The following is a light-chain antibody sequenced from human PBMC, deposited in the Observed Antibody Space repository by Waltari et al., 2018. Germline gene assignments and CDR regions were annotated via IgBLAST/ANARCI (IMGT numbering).Light chain of an antibody. V-gene: IGKV1-17*01. CDR1: QGISTY. J-gene: IGKJ2*03. CDR2: AAS. Sequence: DNQMTQSPSSLSASAGERVTITCRASQGISTYLNWYQQKPGKAPKRLIYAASSLESGVPSRFSGSGSGTDFTLTISSLQPEDFATYYCLQYNSNPYSFGQGTKVEIK. CDR3: LQYNSNPYS.